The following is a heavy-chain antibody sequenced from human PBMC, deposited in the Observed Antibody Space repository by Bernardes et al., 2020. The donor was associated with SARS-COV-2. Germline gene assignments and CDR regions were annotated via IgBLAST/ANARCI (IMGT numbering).Heavy chain of an antibody. D-gene: IGHD6-19*01. J-gene: IGHJ5*02. Sequence: SETLSLTCTVSGGSISPYYWNWVRQPPGKGLEWIGYIYYTGSTWYNPSLTSRATISLDTSKNQFSLKLRSVTAADTAVYYCARRQVSERPVAEGNWLDPWGQGTLVTVSS. V-gene: IGHV4-59*08. CDR2: IYYTGST. CDR3: ARRQVSERPVAEGNWLDP. CDR1: GGSISPYY.